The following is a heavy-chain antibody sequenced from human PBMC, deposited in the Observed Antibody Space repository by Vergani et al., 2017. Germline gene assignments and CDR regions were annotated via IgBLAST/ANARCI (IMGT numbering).Heavy chain of an antibody. Sequence: EVQLLESGGGLVQPGGSLRLSCAASGFTFSSYAMSWVRQAPGKGLEWVSAISGSGGSTYYADSVKGRFTISRDNSKNTLYLQMNSLRAEDTAVYYCARQWAPFNTVVLPHHIQKNYWYFDLWGRGTLVTVSS. V-gene: IGHV3-23*01. CDR1: GFTFSSYA. J-gene: IGHJ2*01. CDR3: ARQWAPFNTVVLPHHIQKNYWYFDL. CDR2: ISGSGGST. D-gene: IGHD2/OR15-2a*01.